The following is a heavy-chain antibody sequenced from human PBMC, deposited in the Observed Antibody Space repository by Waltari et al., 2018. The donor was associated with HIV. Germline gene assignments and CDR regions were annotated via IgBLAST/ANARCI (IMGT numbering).Heavy chain of an antibody. J-gene: IGHJ6*02. CDR1: GYTFTSYD. D-gene: IGHD3-10*02. CDR2: INPNSGNT. V-gene: IGHV1-8*01. Sequence: QVQLVQSGAEVKKPGASVKVSCKASGYTFTSYDINWVRQATGQGLEWMGWINPNSGNTGYAQKFQGRVTMTRNTSISTAYMELSSLRSEDTAVYYCARLPVPYYYYGMDVWGQGTTVTVSS. CDR3: ARLPVPYYYYGMDV.